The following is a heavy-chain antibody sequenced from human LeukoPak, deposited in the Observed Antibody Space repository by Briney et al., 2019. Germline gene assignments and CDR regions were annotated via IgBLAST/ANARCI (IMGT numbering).Heavy chain of an antibody. J-gene: IGHJ5*02. CDR1: GGSISSYY. Sequence: MASETLSLTCTVSGGSISSYYWSWIRQPLGKGLEWIGYIYYSGSTNYNPSLKSRVTISVDTSKNQFSLKLSSVTAADTAVYYCARVPAATRGAWWFDPWGQGTLVTVSS. D-gene: IGHD2-2*01. CDR3: ARVPAATRGAWWFDP. CDR2: IYYSGST. V-gene: IGHV4-59*01.